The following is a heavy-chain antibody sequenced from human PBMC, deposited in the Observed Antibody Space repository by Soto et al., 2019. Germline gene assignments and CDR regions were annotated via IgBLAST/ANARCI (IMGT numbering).Heavy chain of an antibody. CDR1: GGSFSGYY. V-gene: IGHV4-34*01. Sequence: QVQLQQWGAGLLKPSETLSLTCAVYGGSFSGYYWSWIRQPPGKGLEWIGEINHSGSTNYNPALKRRVTISLNTSKNQFALQLSSVTAADTAVYYCALYTAMGQTYYYGMDVWGQGTTVTVSS. CDR3: ALYTAMGQTYYYGMDV. J-gene: IGHJ6*02. D-gene: IGHD5-18*01. CDR2: INHSGST.